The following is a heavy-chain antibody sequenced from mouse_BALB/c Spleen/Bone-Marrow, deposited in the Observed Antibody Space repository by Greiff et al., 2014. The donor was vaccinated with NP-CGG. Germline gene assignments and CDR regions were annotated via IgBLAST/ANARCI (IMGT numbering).Heavy chain of an antibody. Sequence: QVQLKQSGAELVRPGSSVKISCKASGYAFSSYWMNWAKQRPGQGLEWIGQIYPGDGDTNYNGNFKDKATLTTDKSSTTAYMQLSSLTSEDSAVYSCARGGRLTGYYFDYWGQGTTLTVSS. V-gene: IGHV1-80*01. CDR3: ARGGRLTGYYFDY. CDR1: GYAFSSYW. D-gene: IGHD4-1*01. J-gene: IGHJ2*01. CDR2: IYPGDGDT.